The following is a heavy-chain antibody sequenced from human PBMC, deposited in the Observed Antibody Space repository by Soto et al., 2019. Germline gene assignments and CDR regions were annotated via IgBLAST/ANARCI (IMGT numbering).Heavy chain of an antibody. CDR3: ARGNRGGTDY. J-gene: IGHJ4*02. V-gene: IGHV1-69*05. D-gene: IGHD3-10*01. CDR1: GGTFSSYA. Sequence: ASVKVSCKASGGTFSSYAISWVRQAPGQGLEWMGGIIPIFGTANYAQKFQGRVTITRDTSTSTAYMELSSLRSEDTAVYYCARGNRGGTDYWGQGTLVTVSS. CDR2: IIPIFGTA.